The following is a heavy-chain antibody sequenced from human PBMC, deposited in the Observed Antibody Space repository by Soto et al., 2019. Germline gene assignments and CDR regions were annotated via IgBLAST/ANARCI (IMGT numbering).Heavy chain of an antibody. Sequence: ASVKVSCKASGYTFTGYYMHWVRQAPGQGLEWMGWINPNSGGTNYAQKFQGWVTMTRDTSISTAYMELSRLRSDDTAVYYCARGDCSSTSCAFDIWGQGTMVTVSS. D-gene: IGHD2-2*01. J-gene: IGHJ3*02. CDR3: ARGDCSSTSCAFDI. CDR1: GYTFTGYY. CDR2: INPNSGGT. V-gene: IGHV1-2*04.